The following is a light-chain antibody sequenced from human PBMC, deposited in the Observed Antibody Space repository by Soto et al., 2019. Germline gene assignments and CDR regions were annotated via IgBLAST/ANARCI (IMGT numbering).Light chain of an antibody. Sequence: EIVMTHSPATLSVSPWERATLSCRASQSVSSNLAWYQQKPGQAPRLLIYGASTRATGIPARFSGSGSGTEFTLTISSLQSEDFATYYCQHLNSYPINFGQGTRLEIK. CDR3: QHLNSYPIN. V-gene: IGKV3-15*01. CDR2: GAS. J-gene: IGKJ5*01. CDR1: QSVSSN.